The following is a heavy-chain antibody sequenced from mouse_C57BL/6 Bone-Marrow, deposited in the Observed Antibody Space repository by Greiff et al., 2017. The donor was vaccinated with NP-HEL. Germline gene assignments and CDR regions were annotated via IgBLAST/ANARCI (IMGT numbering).Heavy chain of an antibody. Sequence: DVKLQESGGGLVKPGGSLKLSCAASGFTFSSYAMSWVRQTPEKRLEWVATISDGGSYTYYPDNVKGRFTISRDNAKNNLYLQMSHLKSEDTAMYYCAREPIITTVVATDAMDYWGQGTSVTVSS. J-gene: IGHJ4*01. CDR3: AREPIITTVVATDAMDY. CDR2: ISDGGSYT. V-gene: IGHV5-4*01. CDR1: GFTFSSYA. D-gene: IGHD1-1*01.